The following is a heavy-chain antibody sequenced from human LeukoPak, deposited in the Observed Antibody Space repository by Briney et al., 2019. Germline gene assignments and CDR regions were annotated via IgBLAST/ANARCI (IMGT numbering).Heavy chain of an antibody. J-gene: IGHJ6*02. V-gene: IGHV3-23*01. CDR3: ANAKAIYYYYYGMDV. Sequence: PGGSLRLSCAASGFTFSSYAMSWVRQAPGKGLEWVSAISGSGGSTYYADSVKGRFTISRDNSKNTLYLQVNSLRAEDTAVYYCANAKAIYYYYYGMDVWGQGTTVTVSS. CDR1: GFTFSSYA. CDR2: ISGSGGST.